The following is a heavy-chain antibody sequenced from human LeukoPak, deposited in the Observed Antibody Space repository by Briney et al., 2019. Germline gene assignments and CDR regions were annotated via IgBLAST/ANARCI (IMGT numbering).Heavy chain of an antibody. J-gene: IGHJ4*02. CDR2: IIQDGSEK. CDR1: GFTFSSFW. Sequence: GGSLRLSCAASGFTFSSFWMSWVRQAPGKGLEWVAKIIQDGSEKYYVDSVKGRFTISRDNAKNSLYLQMNSLRAEDTAVCYCARDSPGIMIFGVVTPNGGQGTLVTVSS. V-gene: IGHV3-7*05. CDR3: ARDSPGIMIFGVVTPN. D-gene: IGHD3-3*01.